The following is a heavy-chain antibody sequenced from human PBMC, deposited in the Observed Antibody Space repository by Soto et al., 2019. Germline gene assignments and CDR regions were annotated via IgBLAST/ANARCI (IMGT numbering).Heavy chain of an antibody. CDR3: ARTPLPEYSNHLDY. Sequence: QLQLQESGPGLVKPSETLSLTCTVSGGSISSSSYYWGWIRQPPGKGLEWIGSIYYSGSTYYNPSLKRRVPISVDTSKNQVSLKLSSVTAADTAVYYCARTPLPEYSNHLDYWGQGTLVTVSS. V-gene: IGHV4-39*01. CDR1: GGSISSSSYY. J-gene: IGHJ4*02. CDR2: IYYSGST. D-gene: IGHD4-4*01.